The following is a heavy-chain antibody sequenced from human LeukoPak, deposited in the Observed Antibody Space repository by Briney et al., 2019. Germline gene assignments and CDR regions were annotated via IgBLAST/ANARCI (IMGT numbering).Heavy chain of an antibody. CDR1: GYTFTSYD. CDR3: ARVWRRVRGVIDY. J-gene: IGHJ4*02. CDR2: MNPNSGNT. D-gene: IGHD3-10*01. Sequence: ASMKVSCKASGYTFTSYDINWVRQATGQGLEWMGWMNPNSGNTDYAQKLQGRVTMTRNTSISTAYMELSSLGSEDTAVYYCARVWRRVRGVIDYWGQGTLVTVSS. V-gene: IGHV1-8*01.